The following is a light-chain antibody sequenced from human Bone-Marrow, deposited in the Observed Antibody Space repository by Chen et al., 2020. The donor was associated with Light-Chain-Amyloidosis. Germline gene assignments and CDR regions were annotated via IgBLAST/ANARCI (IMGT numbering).Light chain of an antibody. J-gene: IGLJ2*01. CDR2: RDA. CDR3: QSADSSGTYGVI. Sequence: SYELTQPPSVSVPPGQTARITCTGEYLPTKYAYWYQQKPGQAPVLVVHRDAERPSGISERFSGSGSGTTATLTISRVQAEDEADYHCQSADSSGTYGVIFGGGTKLTVL. V-gene: IGLV3-25*03. CDR1: YLPTKY.